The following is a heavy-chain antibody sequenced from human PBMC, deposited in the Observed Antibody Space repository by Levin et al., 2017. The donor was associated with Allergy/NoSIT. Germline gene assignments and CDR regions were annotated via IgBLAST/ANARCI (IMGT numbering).Heavy chain of an antibody. D-gene: IGHD6-13*01. CDR1: GFTFSSYG. Sequence: QSGGSLRLSCAASGFTFSSYGMHWVRQAPGKGLEWVAVISYDGSNKYYADSVKGRFTISRDNSKNTLHLQMNSLRAEDTAVYYCAKDWGYSSSSRLDYWGQGTLVTVSS. J-gene: IGHJ4*02. V-gene: IGHV3-30*18. CDR3: AKDWGYSSSSRLDY. CDR2: ISYDGSNK.